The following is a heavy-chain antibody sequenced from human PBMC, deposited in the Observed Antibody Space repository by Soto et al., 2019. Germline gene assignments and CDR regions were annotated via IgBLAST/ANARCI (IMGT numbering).Heavy chain of an antibody. J-gene: IGHJ5*02. Sequence: PGGSLRLSCAASGFTFSSYAMHWVRQAPGKGLEWVAVISYDGSNKYYADSVKGRFTISRDNSKNTLYLQMNSLRAEDTAVYYCARLWHYDSSDLTPWGQGTLVTVSS. CDR1: GFTFSSYA. CDR3: ARLWHYDSSDLTP. V-gene: IGHV3-30-3*01. CDR2: ISYDGSNK. D-gene: IGHD3-22*01.